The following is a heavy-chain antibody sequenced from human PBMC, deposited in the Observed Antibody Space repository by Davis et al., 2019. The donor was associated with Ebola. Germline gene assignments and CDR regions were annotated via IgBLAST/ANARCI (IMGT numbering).Heavy chain of an antibody. J-gene: IGHJ4*02. D-gene: IGHD3-9*01. CDR2: ISSSSSYI. CDR3: ARQQRFYNILTGYYFDY. Sequence: GGSLRLSCAASGFTFSSYSMNWVRQAPGKGLEWVSSISSSSSYIYYADSVKGRFTISRDNSKNTLYLQMNSLRAEDTAVYYCARQQRFYNILTGYYFDYWGQGTLVTVSS. V-gene: IGHV3-21*01. CDR1: GFTFSSYS.